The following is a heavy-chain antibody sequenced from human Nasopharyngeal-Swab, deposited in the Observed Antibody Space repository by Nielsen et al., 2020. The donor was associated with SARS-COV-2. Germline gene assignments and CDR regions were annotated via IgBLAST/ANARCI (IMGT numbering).Heavy chain of an antibody. CDR3: ARDNRFLEWLLSGSAVNWFDP. J-gene: IGHJ5*02. CDR1: GYTFTGYY. CDR2: INPNSGGT. V-gene: IGHV1-2*02. Sequence: ASVKVSCKASGYTFTGYYMHWVRQAPGQGLEWMGWINPNSGGTNYAQKFQGRVTITADESTSTAYMELSSLRSEDTAVYYCARDNRFLEWLLSGSAVNWFDPWGQGTLVTVSS. D-gene: IGHD3-3*01.